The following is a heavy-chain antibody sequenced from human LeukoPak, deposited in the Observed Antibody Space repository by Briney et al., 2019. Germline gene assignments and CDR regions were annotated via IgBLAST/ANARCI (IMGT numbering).Heavy chain of an antibody. CDR2: ISGSGGDT. D-gene: IGHD6-19*01. CDR3: AKAKQWLVRVIDY. J-gene: IGHJ4*02. CDR1: GFTFSSYA. V-gene: IGHV3-23*01. Sequence: GGSLRLSCAASGFTFSSYAMSWVRQAPGKGLEWVSAISGSGGDTYYADSVKGRFTISRDNSKNTLYLQMNSLRAEDTAVYYCAKAKQWLVRVIDYWGQGTLVTVSS.